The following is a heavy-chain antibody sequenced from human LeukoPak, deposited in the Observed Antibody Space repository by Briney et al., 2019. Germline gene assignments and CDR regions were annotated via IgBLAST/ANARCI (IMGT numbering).Heavy chain of an antibody. CDR1: GGTFSSYA. D-gene: IGHD6-25*01. CDR3: AKGAAAGIRGYFDY. V-gene: IGHV1-69*04. Sequence: SVKVSCKASGGTFSSYAISWVRQAPGQGLEWMGRIIPILGIANYAQKFQGRVTITADKSTSTAYMELSSLRSEDTALYYCAKGAAAGIRGYFDYWGQGILVTVSS. CDR2: IIPILGIA. J-gene: IGHJ4*02.